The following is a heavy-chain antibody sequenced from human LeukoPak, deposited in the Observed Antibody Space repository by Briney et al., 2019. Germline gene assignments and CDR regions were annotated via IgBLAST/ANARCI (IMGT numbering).Heavy chain of an antibody. Sequence: PGGSLRLSCAASGFTFSSYGMHWVRQAPGKGLEWVAFIRYDGSNKYYADSVKGRFTISRDNSKNTLYLQMNSLRAEDTAVYYCAKVIVVPAASPMDVWGKGITVTVSS. J-gene: IGHJ6*03. V-gene: IGHV3-30*02. CDR2: IRYDGSNK. CDR3: AKVIVVPAASPMDV. CDR1: GFTFSSYG. D-gene: IGHD2-2*01.